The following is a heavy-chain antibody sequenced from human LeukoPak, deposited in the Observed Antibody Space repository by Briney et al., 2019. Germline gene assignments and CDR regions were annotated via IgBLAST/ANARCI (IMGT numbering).Heavy chain of an antibody. CDR2: INPSGGTT. D-gene: IGHD2-15*01. Sequence: ASVKVSCKASGNTLTSYYIHWVRQAPGQGLEWMGIINPSGGTTSYAQKFQGRVTMTRDTSTSTVYMELTSLTSEDTAVFYCARVEGCSGGTCYNGMDVWGQGTTVTVSS. CDR3: ARVEGCSGGTCYNGMDV. CDR1: GNTLTSYY. J-gene: IGHJ6*02. V-gene: IGHV1-46*01.